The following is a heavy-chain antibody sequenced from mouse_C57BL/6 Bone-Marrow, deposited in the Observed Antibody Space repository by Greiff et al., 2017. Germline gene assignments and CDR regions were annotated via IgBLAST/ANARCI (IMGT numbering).Heavy chain of an antibody. V-gene: IGHV1-85*01. CDR1: GYTFTSYD. CDR2: IYPRDGST. Sequence: VKLVESGPELVKPGASVKLSCKASGYTFTSYDINWVKQRPGQGLEWIGWIYPRDGSTKYNEKFKGKATLTVDTSSSTAYMELHSLTSEDSAVYFCARWYGNYVFDYWGQGTTLTVSS. J-gene: IGHJ2*01. CDR3: ARWYGNYVFDY. D-gene: IGHD2-10*02.